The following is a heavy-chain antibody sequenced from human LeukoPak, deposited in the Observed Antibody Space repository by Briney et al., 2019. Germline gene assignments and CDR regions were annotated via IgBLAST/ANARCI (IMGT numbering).Heavy chain of an antibody. CDR2: IYASGST. J-gene: IGHJ4*02. V-gene: IGHV4-4*07. CDR1: GDSIGTYY. D-gene: IGHD1-26*01. Sequence: SETLSLTCTVSGDSIGTYYWNWIRQPAGKGLEWIGRIYASGSTNHNPSLDTRIAMSMDTSKNQFSLTLNSFTAADTAVYYCARDAGNERLWVYFDYWGQGTLVTVSS. CDR3: ARDAGNERLWVYFDY.